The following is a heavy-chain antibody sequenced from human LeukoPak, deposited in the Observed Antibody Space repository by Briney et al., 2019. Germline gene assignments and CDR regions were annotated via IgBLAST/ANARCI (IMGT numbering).Heavy chain of an antibody. CDR2: ISYDGSNK. D-gene: IGHD3-10*01. Sequence: GGSLRLYCAASGFTFSSYGMHWVRQAPGKGLEWVAVISYDGSNKYYADSVKGRFTISRDNSKNTLYLQMNSLRAEDTAVYYCAKDNGEFTMVRDMDVWVQGTTVTVSS. V-gene: IGHV3-30*18. CDR1: GFTFSSYG. J-gene: IGHJ6*02. CDR3: AKDNGEFTMVRDMDV.